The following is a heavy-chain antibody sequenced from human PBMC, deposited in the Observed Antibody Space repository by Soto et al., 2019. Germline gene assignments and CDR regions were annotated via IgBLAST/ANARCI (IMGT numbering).Heavy chain of an antibody. CDR1: GGTFSSYT. V-gene: IGHV1-69*02. CDR3: ARVVPAAFVIGAFDI. J-gene: IGHJ3*02. D-gene: IGHD2-15*01. CDR2: IIPILGIA. Sequence: QVQLVQSGAEVKKPGSSVKVSCKASGGTFSSYTISWVRQAPGQGLEWMGRIIPILGIANYAQKFQGRVTITADKSTSTAYMGLSSLRSEDTAVYYCARVVPAAFVIGAFDIWGQGTMVTVSS.